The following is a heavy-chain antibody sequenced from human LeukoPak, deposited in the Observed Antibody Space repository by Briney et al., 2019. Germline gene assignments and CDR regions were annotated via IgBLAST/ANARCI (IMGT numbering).Heavy chain of an antibody. J-gene: IGHJ6*02. D-gene: IGHD3-9*01. CDR1: GFTFSSYA. V-gene: IGHV3-30*04. CDR2: ISYDGSNK. Sequence: PGGSLRLSCAASGFTFSSYAMHWVRQAPGKGLEWVAVISYDGSNKYYADSVKGRFTISRDNSKNTLYLQMNSLRAEDTAVHYCARSVLRYFDWRYGMDVWGQGTTVTVSS. CDR3: ARSVLRYFDWRYGMDV.